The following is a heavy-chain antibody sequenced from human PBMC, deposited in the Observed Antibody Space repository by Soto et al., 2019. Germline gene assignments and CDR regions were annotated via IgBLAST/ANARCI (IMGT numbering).Heavy chain of an antibody. D-gene: IGHD3-9*01. CDR3: ARLEGLATISYYFDF. Sequence: QLQLQESGPGLVKPSETLSLTCSVSGDSINSDKYYWGWIRQPPGKGLEWIGSIYFRGNTYYNPCLQPRVTTSLDKSKSQFSLKLNSVTAADSAVYFCARLEGLATISYYFDFWGQGALVTVSS. J-gene: IGHJ4*02. CDR2: IYFRGNT. CDR1: GDSINSDKYY. V-gene: IGHV4-39*01.